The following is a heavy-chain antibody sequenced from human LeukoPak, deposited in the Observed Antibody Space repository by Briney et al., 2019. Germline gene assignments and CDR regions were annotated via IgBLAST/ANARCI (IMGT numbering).Heavy chain of an antibody. D-gene: IGHD6-19*01. CDR2: ISYDGSNE. CDR1: AFTFSSYA. Sequence: GGSLRLSCATSAFTFSSYAMYWVRQAPGKGLEWVAGISYDGSNEYYADSVTGRFTISRDNSKNTLYLQMNSLRAEDTAVYYCARAVAGTYYFDYWGQGTLVTVSS. V-gene: IGHV3-30*03. J-gene: IGHJ4*02. CDR3: ARAVAGTYYFDY.